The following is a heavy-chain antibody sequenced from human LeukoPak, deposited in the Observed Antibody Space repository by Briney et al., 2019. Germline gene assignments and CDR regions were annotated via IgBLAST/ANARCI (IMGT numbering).Heavy chain of an antibody. Sequence: SETLSLTCAVYGGSFSGYYWSWIRQPPGKGLEWIGEINHSGSTNYNPSLKSRVTISVDTSKIQFSLKLSSVTAADTAVYYCARAGYSSSWYGRNWFDPWGQGTLVTVSS. CDR3: ARAGYSSSWYGRNWFDP. V-gene: IGHV4-34*01. D-gene: IGHD6-13*01. CDR1: GGSFSGYY. CDR2: INHSGST. J-gene: IGHJ5*02.